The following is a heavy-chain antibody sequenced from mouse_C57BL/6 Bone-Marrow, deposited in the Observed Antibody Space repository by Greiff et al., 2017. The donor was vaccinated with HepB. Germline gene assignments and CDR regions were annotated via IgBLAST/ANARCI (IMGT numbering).Heavy chain of an antibody. J-gene: IGHJ4*01. D-gene: IGHD2-4*01. V-gene: IGHV3-8*01. CDR3: ARSLYDYGYAMDY. CDR2: ISYSGST. CDR1: GYSITSDY. Sequence: EVQGVESGPGLAKPSQTLSLTCSVTGYSITSDYWNWIRKFPGNKLEYMGYISYSGSTYYNPSLKSRISITRDTSKNQYYLQLNSVTTEDTATYYCARSLYDYGYAMDYWGQGTSVTVSS.